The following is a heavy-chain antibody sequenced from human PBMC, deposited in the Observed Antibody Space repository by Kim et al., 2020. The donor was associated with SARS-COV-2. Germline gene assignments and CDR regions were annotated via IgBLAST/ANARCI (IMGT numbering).Heavy chain of an antibody. J-gene: IGHJ4*02. CDR2: IWYDGSNK. V-gene: IGHV3-33*01. CDR3: ASIGNVEMDY. CDR1: GFTFSSYG. D-gene: IGHD1-26*01. Sequence: GGSLRLSCAASGFTFSSYGMHWVRQAPGKGLEWVAVIWYDGSNKYHADSVKGRFTISRDNSKNTLYLQMNSLRAEDTAVYYCASIGNVEMDYWGQGTLVTVSS.